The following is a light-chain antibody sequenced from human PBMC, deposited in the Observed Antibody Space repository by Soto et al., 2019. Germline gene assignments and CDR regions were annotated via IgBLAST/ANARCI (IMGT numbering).Light chain of an antibody. CDR2: EVS. CDR1: SSDIGSYNY. CDR3: ISYRGNSPYV. J-gene: IGLJ1*01. V-gene: IGLV2-14*01. Sequence: QSAPTQPASVSGAPGQPITISFSGTSSDIGSYNYVSWYQQNPGKAPKLMIYEVSNRPSGVSTRFSGSKSGNTASLTISGLQPEDEGDYYCISYRGNSPYVFGTGTKVTVL.